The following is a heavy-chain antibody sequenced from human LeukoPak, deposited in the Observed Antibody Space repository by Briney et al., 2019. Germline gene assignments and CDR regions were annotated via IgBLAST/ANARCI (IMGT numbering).Heavy chain of an antibody. D-gene: IGHD2-15*01. V-gene: IGHV4-39*01. Sequence: SETLSLTCTVSGGSITRGSFYWGWIRQPPGKGLEWIASVYYSGDTYYNPSLESQVTISVDTSRNQFSLKLNSVTAADTAVYYCARVSCSGGACPFGSWFDPWGQGTLVTVSP. J-gene: IGHJ5*02. CDR3: ARVSCSGGACPFGSWFDP. CDR2: VYYSGDT. CDR1: GGSITRGSFY.